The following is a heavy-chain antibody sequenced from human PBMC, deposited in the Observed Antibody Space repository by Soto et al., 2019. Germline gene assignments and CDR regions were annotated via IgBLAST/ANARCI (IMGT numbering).Heavy chain of an antibody. Sequence: GGFLRLSCAASGVTFISYGMHWVRQAPGKGLEWVAVIWYDGSNKYYADSVKGRFTISRDNSKNTLYLQMNSLRAEDTAMYYCARDRRIFGVVNTYGMDVWGQGTTVTVSS. CDR1: GVTFISYG. J-gene: IGHJ6*02. D-gene: IGHD3-3*01. V-gene: IGHV3-33*01. CDR3: ARDRRIFGVVNTYGMDV. CDR2: IWYDGSNK.